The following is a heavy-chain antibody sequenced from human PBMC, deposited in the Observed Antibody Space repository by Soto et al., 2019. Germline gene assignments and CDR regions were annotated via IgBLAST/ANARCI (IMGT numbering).Heavy chain of an antibody. V-gene: IGHV2-5*02. CDR1: GFSLSTSGVG. CDR3: AHTRAIVVIVAEDEYFQH. CDR2: IYWDDDK. D-gene: IGHD3-22*01. Sequence: QITLKESGPTLVKPTQTLTLTCTFSGFSLSTSGVGVGWIRQPPGKGLEWLALIYWDDDKRYSPSLKSRLTITKXPSXXQXILTMTNVDPADTATYYCAHTRAIVVIVAEDEYFQHWGQGTLVTVSS. J-gene: IGHJ1*01.